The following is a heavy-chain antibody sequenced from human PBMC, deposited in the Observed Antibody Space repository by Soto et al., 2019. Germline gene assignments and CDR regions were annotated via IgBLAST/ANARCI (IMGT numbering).Heavy chain of an antibody. CDR2: IYYSGST. J-gene: IGHJ3*02. V-gene: IGHV4-61*08. Sequence: PSETLSLTCAVSGGSISSGGYFWCWIRQPPGKGLECIGNIYYSGSTNYTPSLKSRVTISVDTSKNQFSLKLSSVTAADTAVYYCARGVVGAMGAFDIWGQGTIVTVSS. CDR3: ARGVVGAMGAFDI. D-gene: IGHD1-26*01. CDR1: GGSISSGGYF.